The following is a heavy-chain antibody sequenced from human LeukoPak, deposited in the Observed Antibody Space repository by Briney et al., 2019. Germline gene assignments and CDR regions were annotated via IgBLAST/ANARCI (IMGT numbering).Heavy chain of an antibody. D-gene: IGHD3-22*01. Sequence: GESLKISCKGSGYSFTSYWIGWVRQMPGKGLEWMGIIYPGDSDTRYSPSFQGQVTISADQSISTAYLQWSSLKASDTAMYYCARRSQPSYYYDSSGYSDYWGQGTLVTVSS. CDR1: GYSFTSYW. CDR2: IYPGDSDT. CDR3: ARRSQPSYYYDSSGYSDY. V-gene: IGHV5-51*01. J-gene: IGHJ4*02.